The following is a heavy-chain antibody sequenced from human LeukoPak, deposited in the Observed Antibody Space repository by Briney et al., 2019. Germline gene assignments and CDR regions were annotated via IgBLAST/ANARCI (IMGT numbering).Heavy chain of an antibody. CDR1: GGSISSSSYY. V-gene: IGHV4-39*07. CDR2: IYYSGNT. CDR3: ASYYDYRSGYFDY. D-gene: IGHD3-22*01. Sequence: SETLSLTCTVSGGSISSSSYYWGWIRQPPGKGLEWIGSIYYSGNTYYNPSLKSRVTISVDTSKNQFSLKLSSVTAADTAVYYCASYYDYRSGYFDYWGQGTLVTVSS. J-gene: IGHJ4*02.